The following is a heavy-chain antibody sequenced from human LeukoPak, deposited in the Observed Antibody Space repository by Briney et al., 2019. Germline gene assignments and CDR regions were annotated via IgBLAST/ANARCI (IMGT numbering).Heavy chain of an antibody. J-gene: IGHJ3*02. CDR1: GFTFSDSY. CDR3: ARAAYSHYDNNGGQGAFDI. D-gene: IGHD3-22*01. V-gene: IGHV3-11*05. CDR2: ISSSSTYT. Sequence: GGSLRLSCAASGFTFSDSYMSWIRLAPGKGLEWLSYISSSSTYTNYADSVKGRFTISRDNAKNSLYLQMNSLRAEDTAIYYCARAAYSHYDNNGGQGAFDIWGQGTMVTVSS.